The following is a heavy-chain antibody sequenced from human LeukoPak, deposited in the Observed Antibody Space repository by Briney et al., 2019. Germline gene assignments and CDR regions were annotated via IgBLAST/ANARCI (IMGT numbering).Heavy chain of an antibody. J-gene: IGHJ4*02. V-gene: IGHV4-34*01. D-gene: IGHD3-10*01. CDR1: GGSFSGYY. CDR2: INHSGST. Sequence: SETLSLTCAVYGGSFSGYYWSWIRQPPGKGLEWIGEINHSGSTNYNPSLKSRVTISVDTSKNQFSLKLSSVTAADTAVYYCARLYGSGRGYFDYRGQGTLVTVSS. CDR3: ARLYGSGRGYFDY.